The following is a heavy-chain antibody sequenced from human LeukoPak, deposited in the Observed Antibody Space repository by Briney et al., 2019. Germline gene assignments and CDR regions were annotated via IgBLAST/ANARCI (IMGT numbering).Heavy chain of an antibody. J-gene: IGHJ2*01. CDR2: IWYDGSNK. D-gene: IGHD4-17*01. V-gene: IGHV3-33*01. CDR3: ARKTLTTVTDWYLDL. CDR1: GFTFSSYG. Sequence: GRSLRLSCAASGFTFSSYGMHWVRQAPGKGLEWVAVIWYDGSNKYYADSVKGRFTISRDNSKNTLYLQMNSLRAEDTAAYYCARKTLTTVTDWYLDLWGRGTLVTVSS.